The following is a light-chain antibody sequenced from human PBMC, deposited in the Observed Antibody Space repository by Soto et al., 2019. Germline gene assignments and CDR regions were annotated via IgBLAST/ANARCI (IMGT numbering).Light chain of an antibody. CDR3: SSYATTAPYV. CDR1: SSDVGAYNF. J-gene: IGLJ1*01. CDR2: EVT. Sequence: QSALTQPASVSGSPGQSITISCTGTSSDVGAYNFVSWYQHHPGRAPKLIIYEVTIRPSGDSNGSSDSKSGNTASLTISGLQADDEADYYCSSYATTAPYVFGSGTKLTVL. V-gene: IGLV2-14*01.